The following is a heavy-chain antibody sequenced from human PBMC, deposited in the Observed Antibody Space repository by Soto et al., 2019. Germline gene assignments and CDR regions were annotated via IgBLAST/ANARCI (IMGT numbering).Heavy chain of an antibody. CDR3: AKVTSARVFYFGLDV. CDR1: GFTFTSYA. D-gene: IGHD2-2*01. V-gene: IGHV3-23*01. CDR2: ISGSAGKT. J-gene: IGHJ6*02. Sequence: PGGSLRLSCAASGFTFTSYAMSWVRQAPGKGLEWVAIISGSAGKTYYVDSVKGRFTISRDNSKNTLYLQMNSLRAEDTAVYHCAKVTSARVFYFGLDVWGQGTTVTSP.